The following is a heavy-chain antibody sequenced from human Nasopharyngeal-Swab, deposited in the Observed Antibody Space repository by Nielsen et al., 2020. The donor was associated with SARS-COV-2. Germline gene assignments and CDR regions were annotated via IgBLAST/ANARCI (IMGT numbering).Heavy chain of an antibody. Sequence: ESLKISCTVSGGSISSYYWSWIRQPPGKGLEWIGYIYYSGSTNYNPSLKSRVTISVDTSKNQFSLKLSSVTAADTAVYYCARGNYYYYGMDVWGQGTTVTVSS. V-gene: IGHV4-59*01. CDR3: ARGNYYYYGMDV. CDR1: GGSISSYY. J-gene: IGHJ6*02. CDR2: IYYSGST.